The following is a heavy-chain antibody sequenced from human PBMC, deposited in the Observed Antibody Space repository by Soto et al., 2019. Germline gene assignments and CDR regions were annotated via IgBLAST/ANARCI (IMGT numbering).Heavy chain of an antibody. Sequence: GGSLRLSCAASGFTFSNYDMSWVRQPPGKGLEWVSVVSGSGSSAYYAVSVKGRFTISRDNAKNSLYLQMNSLRDEDTAVYYCARDRTYYYGSGSYYTPSFDIWGQGTMVTVSS. D-gene: IGHD3-10*01. V-gene: IGHV3-23*01. J-gene: IGHJ3*02. CDR1: GFTFSNYD. CDR2: VSGSGSSA. CDR3: ARDRTYYYGSGSYYTPSFDI.